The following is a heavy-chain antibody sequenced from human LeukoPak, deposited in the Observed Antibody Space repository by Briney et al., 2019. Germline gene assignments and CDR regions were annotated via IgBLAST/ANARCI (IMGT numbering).Heavy chain of an antibody. J-gene: IGHJ4*02. CDR1: GFTFSSYS. D-gene: IGHD3-10*01. CDR3: ARDPTPPNYGSGSYYLFDY. V-gene: IGHV3-21*01. Sequence: GGSLRLSCAASGFTFSSYSMNWVRQAPGKGLEWVSSISSSSSYIYYADSVKGRFTISRDNAKNSLYLQMNSLRAEDTAVYYCARDPTPPNYGSGSYYLFDYWGQGTLVTVSS. CDR2: ISSSSSYI.